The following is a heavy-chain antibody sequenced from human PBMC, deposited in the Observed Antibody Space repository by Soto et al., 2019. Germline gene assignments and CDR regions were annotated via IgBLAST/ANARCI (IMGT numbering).Heavy chain of an antibody. Sequence: GGSLRLSCAASGFTFSSYSMNWVRQAPGKGLEWVSYISSSSSTIYYADSVKGRFTISRDNAKNSLYLQMNSLRAEDTAVYYCARRYSSLLYYYMDVWGKGTTVTVSS. D-gene: IGHD6-13*01. CDR2: ISSSSSTI. V-gene: IGHV3-48*01. J-gene: IGHJ6*03. CDR1: GFTFSSYS. CDR3: ARRYSSLLYYYMDV.